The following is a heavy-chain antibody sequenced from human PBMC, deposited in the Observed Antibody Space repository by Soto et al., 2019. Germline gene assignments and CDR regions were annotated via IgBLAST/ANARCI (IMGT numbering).Heavy chain of an antibody. Sequence: PSETLSLTCAVYGGSFSGYYWSWIRQPPGKGLEWIGEINHSGSTNYNPSLKSRVTISVDTSKNQFSLKLSSVTAADTAVYYCARVPDIVVVVAAKSLYYFDYWGQGTLVTVSS. CDR3: ARVPDIVVVVAAKSLYYFDY. CDR1: GGSFSGYY. D-gene: IGHD2-15*01. V-gene: IGHV4-34*01. CDR2: INHSGST. J-gene: IGHJ4*02.